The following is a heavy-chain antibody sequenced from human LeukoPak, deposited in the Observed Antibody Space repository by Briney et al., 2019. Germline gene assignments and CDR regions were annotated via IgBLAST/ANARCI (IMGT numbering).Heavy chain of an antibody. V-gene: IGHV4-59*08. CDR3: AKWSSTLKAFDF. CDR1: GDSINNYY. CDR2: THYTGNT. J-gene: IGHJ4*02. Sequence: SETLPLTCSVSGDSINNYYWNWIRQPPGKELEWIGYTHYTGNTKSNPSLKSRVTTSVDTSKSQFSLKLSSVTAADTAVYYCAKWSSTLKAFDFWGQGVLVPVSS. D-gene: IGHD2-8*01.